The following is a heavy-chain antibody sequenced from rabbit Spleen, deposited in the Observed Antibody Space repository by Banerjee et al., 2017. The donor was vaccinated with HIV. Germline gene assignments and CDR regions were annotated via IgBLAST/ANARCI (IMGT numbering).Heavy chain of an antibody. CDR1: GFSFSRGYD. CDR3: TRDDGSGHYIDGYFNL. D-gene: IGHD1-1*01. Sequence: QSLEESGGDLVKPEGSLTLTCKASGFSFSRGYDMCWVRQAPGRGLEWIGCIYTGNGKTYYASWAKGRFTISKSSSTTVTLQMTSLTAADTATYFCTRDDGSGHYIDGYFNLWGQGTLVTVS. CDR2: IYTGNGKT. V-gene: IGHV1S40*01. J-gene: IGHJ4*01.